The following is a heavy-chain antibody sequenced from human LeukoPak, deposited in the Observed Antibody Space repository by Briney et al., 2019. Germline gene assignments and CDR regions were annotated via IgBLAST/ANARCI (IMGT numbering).Heavy chain of an antibody. CDR1: GFTFDDYA. CDR3: AKDKASRYGDYPFDY. J-gene: IGHJ4*02. Sequence: PGGSLRLSCAASGFTFDDYAMHWVRQAPGKGLEWVSGISWNSGSIGYADSVKGRFTISRDNAKNSLYLQMNSLRAEDTALYYCAKDKASRYGDYPFDYWGQGTLVTVSS. D-gene: IGHD4-17*01. CDR2: ISWNSGSI. V-gene: IGHV3-9*01.